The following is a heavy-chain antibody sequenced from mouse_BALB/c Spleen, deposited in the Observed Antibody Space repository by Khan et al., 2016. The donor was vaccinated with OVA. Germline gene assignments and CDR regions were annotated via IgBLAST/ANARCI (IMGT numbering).Heavy chain of an antibody. Sequence: EVELVESGPEVVEPGASVKLSCKASGYTFTRYVMYWVKQKPAQGLEWIGYIYPFNDATKYNQKFTGKVTLTSDKSSSTAYMELSSLTSEDSAVYYSDPVGTYYVSFAYWGQGTLVTVSA. CDR1: GYTFTRYV. J-gene: IGHJ3*01. D-gene: IGHD1-1*01. V-gene: IGHV1S136*01. CDR2: IYPFNDAT. CDR3: DPVGTYYVSFAY.